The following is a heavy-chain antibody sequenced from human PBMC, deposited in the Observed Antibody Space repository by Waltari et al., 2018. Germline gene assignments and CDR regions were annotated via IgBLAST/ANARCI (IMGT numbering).Heavy chain of an antibody. D-gene: IGHD7-27*01. CDR3: ARGSGVDS. V-gene: IGHV3-23*01. CDR1: GFSFSTYV. CDR2: ISVAGGII. J-gene: IGHJ4*02. Sequence: EVQLLESGVGLVQPGGPRCISCSASGFSFSTYVMNWVRRAPGKGLEWVSSISVAGGIINYADSVKGRFTISRDNSKNTLYLQMNSLRADDTAVYYCARGSGVDSWGQGTLVTISS.